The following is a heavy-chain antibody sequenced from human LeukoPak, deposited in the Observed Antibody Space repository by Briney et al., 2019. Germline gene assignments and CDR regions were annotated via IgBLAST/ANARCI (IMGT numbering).Heavy chain of an antibody. Sequence: PSETLSLTCTVSGGSISSSSYYWGWIRQPPGKGLEWIGSIYYSGSTYYNPSLKSRVTISVDTSKNQFSLKLSSVTAADTAVYYCARLLVGPVVITLWGQGTLVTVSS. CDR1: GGSISSSSYY. V-gene: IGHV4-39*01. CDR3: ARLLVGPVVITL. J-gene: IGHJ4*02. D-gene: IGHD3-22*01. CDR2: IYYSGST.